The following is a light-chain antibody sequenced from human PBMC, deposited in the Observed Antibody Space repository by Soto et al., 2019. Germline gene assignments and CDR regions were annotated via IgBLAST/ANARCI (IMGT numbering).Light chain of an antibody. CDR1: QTIATY. V-gene: IGKV1-39*01. J-gene: IGKJ1*01. CDR3: QQTYSTWT. CDR2: GAS. Sequence: EIWMTQSPSSLSASVGGRFHLTCRASQTIATYLNWYQQKPGNAPKLLIYGASSLQSGVPSRFRGSGSGTDFSLTISSLQPEDCATYYCQQTYSTWTFGQGAKVDI.